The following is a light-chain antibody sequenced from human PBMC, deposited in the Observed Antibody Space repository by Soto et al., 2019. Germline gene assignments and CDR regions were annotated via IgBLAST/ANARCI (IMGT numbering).Light chain of an antibody. J-gene: IGLJ1*01. CDR2: GNS. CDR1: SSNIGAGYD. CDR3: QSYDSSLNGRV. V-gene: IGLV1-40*01. Sequence: QSVLTQPPSVSGAPGQRVTISCTGSSSNIGAGYDVHWYQQLPGTAPKLLIYGNSNRPSGVPDRFSGSKSGTSASLAITGFQAEDEADYYCQSYDSSLNGRVFGTGTTLTVL.